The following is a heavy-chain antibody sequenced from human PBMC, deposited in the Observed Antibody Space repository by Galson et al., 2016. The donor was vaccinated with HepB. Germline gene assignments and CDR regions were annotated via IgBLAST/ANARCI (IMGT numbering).Heavy chain of an antibody. D-gene: IGHD2-15*01. Sequence: SLRLSCAASGFTLSSYWMTWVRQAPGKGLEWVANIKQDGIEKYHADSVRGRFTISRDNTKDSLYLQMSDLRAEDTSVYYCVRDSGLCSGGSCYVDAFDIWGQGTMVTVSS. CDR3: VRDSGLCSGGSCYVDAFDI. J-gene: IGHJ3*02. CDR1: GFTLSSYW. CDR2: IKQDGIEK. V-gene: IGHV3-7*01.